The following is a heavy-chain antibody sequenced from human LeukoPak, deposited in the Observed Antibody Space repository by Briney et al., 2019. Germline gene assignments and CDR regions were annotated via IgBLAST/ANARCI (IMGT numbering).Heavy chain of an antibody. CDR1: RYTFTGYY. CDR3: ARESGSYHGNDY. Sequence: ASVKVSCKASRYTFTGYYMHWVRQAPGQGLEWMGRINPNNGGTNCAQKFQGRVAMTGDTSISTAYMELSSLRSDDTAVYYCARESGSYHGNDYWGQGTLVTVSS. D-gene: IGHD1-26*01. CDR2: INPNNGGT. V-gene: IGHV1-2*06. J-gene: IGHJ4*02.